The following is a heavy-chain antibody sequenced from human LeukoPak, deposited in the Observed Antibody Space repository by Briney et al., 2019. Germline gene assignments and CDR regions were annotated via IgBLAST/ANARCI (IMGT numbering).Heavy chain of an antibody. D-gene: IGHD6-19*01. Sequence: ASVKVSCKTSGYTFTGHHMHWVRQAPGQGLERMGWIDPKSGGTNYAQKFQGRVTMTRDTSSSTGYMELSRVTSDDTAIYYCARWRGYSSGWSGPFDDWGQGTLVTVSS. V-gene: IGHV1-2*02. CDR2: IDPKSGGT. CDR3: ARWRGYSSGWSGPFDD. J-gene: IGHJ4*02. CDR1: GYTFTGHH.